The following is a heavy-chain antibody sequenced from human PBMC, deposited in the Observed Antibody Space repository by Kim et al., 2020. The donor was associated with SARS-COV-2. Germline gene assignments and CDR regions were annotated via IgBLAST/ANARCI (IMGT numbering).Heavy chain of an antibody. V-gene: IGHV5-51*01. CDR2: IYPGDSDT. J-gene: IGHJ6*02. Sequence: GASLQISCKCSGYSFTSYWIGWVRQMPGKGLEWMGIIYPGDSDTRYSPSFQGQVTISADKSISTAYLQWSSLKASDTAMYYCARLPYCSGGSCSGANRRRYYYYGMDVWGQGTTVTVSS. D-gene: IGHD2-15*01. CDR3: ARLPYCSGGSCSGANRRRYYYYGMDV. CDR1: GYSFTSYW.